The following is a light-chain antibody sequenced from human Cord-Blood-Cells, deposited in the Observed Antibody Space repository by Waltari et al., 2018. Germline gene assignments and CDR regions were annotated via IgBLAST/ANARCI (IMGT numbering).Light chain of an antibody. J-gene: IGLJ1*01. Sequence: QSALTQPPSASGSPGQSVTISRTGTSSHVGGYNSVSWYQQHPGKAPKLMIYEVSKRPSGVPDRFSGSKSGNTASLTVSGLQAEDEADYYCSSYAGSNNYVFGTGTKVTVL. CDR1: SSHVGGYNS. CDR3: SSYAGSNNYV. V-gene: IGLV2-8*01. CDR2: EVS.